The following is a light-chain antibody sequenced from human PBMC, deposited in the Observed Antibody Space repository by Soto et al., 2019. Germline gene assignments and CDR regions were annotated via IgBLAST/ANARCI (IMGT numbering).Light chain of an antibody. CDR2: RAS. V-gene: IGKV3D-15*01. J-gene: IGKJ4*01. Sequence: EIVMTQSPATLSVSPGERATLSCRASQSVNIYLAWYQQKPGQAPRLLIFRASYRATGIPARFSGSGSGTEFNLTISSLQSEDVAVDFCQQYDDWLRLTFGGGTKVEIK. CDR3: QQYDDWLRLT. CDR1: QSVNIY.